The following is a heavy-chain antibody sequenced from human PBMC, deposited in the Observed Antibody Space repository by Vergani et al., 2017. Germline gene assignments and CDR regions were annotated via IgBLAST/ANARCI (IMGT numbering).Heavy chain of an antibody. CDR3: ARIRRRGRSGYDIFDF. D-gene: IGHD5-12*01. Sequence: QVTLRESGPALVKPTQTLTLTCTFSGFSILTSEMCVSWIRQHPGKALEWLALIDWNDNKYFNTSLKTRLTISKDASKNQVVLTMTNMDPVDTATYYCARIRRRGRSGYDIFDFWGQGILVTVAS. CDR1: GFSILTSEMC. CDR2: IDWNDNK. J-gene: IGHJ4*02. V-gene: IGHV2-70*01.